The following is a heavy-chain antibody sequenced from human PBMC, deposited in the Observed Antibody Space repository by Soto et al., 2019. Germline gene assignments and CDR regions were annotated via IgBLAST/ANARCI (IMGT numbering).Heavy chain of an antibody. CDR1: GYTFTSYD. D-gene: IGHD4-17*01. CDR3: ARGRGRRSPTHYYGMDV. CDR2: MNPNSGNT. Sequence: QVQLVQSGAEVKKPGASVKVSCKASGYTFTSYDINWVRQATGQGLEWMGWMNPNSGNTGYAQKFQGRVTMTRNTSISTAYMELSSLSSEDTAVYYCARGRGRRSPTHYYGMDVWGQGTTVAVSS. J-gene: IGHJ6*02. V-gene: IGHV1-8*01.